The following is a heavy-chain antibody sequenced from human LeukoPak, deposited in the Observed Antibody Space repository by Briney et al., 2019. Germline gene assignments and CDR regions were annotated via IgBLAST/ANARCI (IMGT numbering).Heavy chain of an antibody. CDR3: VSFYETY. D-gene: IGHD2/OR15-2a*01. CDR2: IRSKADGGTP. Sequence: GGSLRLSCAASGFSFSDAWMNWVRQAPGKGLEWVGHIRSKADGGTPDYIAPVKGRFTISKDNAKNTVYLQMSNLRVEDTAVYYCVSFYETYWGRGTLVTVSS. V-gene: IGHV3-15*07. CDR1: GFSFSDAW. J-gene: IGHJ4*02.